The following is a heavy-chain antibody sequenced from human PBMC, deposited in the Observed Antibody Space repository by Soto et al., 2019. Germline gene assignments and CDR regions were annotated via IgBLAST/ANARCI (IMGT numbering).Heavy chain of an antibody. CDR1: GFTFSSYG. D-gene: IGHD1-26*01. Sequence: GGSLRLSCAASGFTFSSYGMHWVRQAPGKGLEWVAVISYDGSNKYYADSVKGRFTISRDNSKNTLYLQMNSLRAEYTAVYYCARGVPVGAIGRFYFDSWGQGTLVTVSS. V-gene: IGHV3-30*03. J-gene: IGHJ4*02. CDR2: ISYDGSNK. CDR3: ARGVPVGAIGRFYFDS.